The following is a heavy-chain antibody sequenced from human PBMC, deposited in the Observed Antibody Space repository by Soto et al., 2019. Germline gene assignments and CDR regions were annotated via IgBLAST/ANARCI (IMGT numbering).Heavy chain of an antibody. CDR3: ARACRRKAVAGIDY. V-gene: IGHV4-34*01. D-gene: IGHD6-19*01. J-gene: IGHJ4*02. CDR1: GGSFSGYY. CDR2: INHSGST. Sequence: SETLSLTCAVYGGSFSGYYWSWIRQPPGKGLEWIGEINHSGSTNYNPSLKSRVTISVDTSKNQFSLKLSSVTAADTAVYYCARACRRKAVAGIDYWGQGTLVTVSS.